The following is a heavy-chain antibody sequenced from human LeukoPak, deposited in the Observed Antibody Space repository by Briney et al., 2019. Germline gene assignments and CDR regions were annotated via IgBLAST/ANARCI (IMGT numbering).Heavy chain of an antibody. D-gene: IGHD2-15*01. V-gene: IGHV1-2*02. J-gene: IGHJ4*02. CDR3: ARGYSSGHDY. CDR2: INPNSCGT. CDR1: GYTFTGYY. Sequence: ASVKVSCTASGYTFTGYYMHWVRQAPGQGLEWMGWINPNSCGTNYAQKFQGRVTMTRDTSISTAYMELSRLRSDDTAVYYCARGYSSGHDYWGQGTLVTVSS.